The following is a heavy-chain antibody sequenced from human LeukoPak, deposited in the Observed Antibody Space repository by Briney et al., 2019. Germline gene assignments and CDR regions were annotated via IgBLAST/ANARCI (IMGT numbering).Heavy chain of an antibody. CDR1: GYTFTSYY. Sequence: ASVKVSCKASGYTFTSYYMHWVRQAPGQGLEWMGIINPSGGSTSYAQKFQGRVTMTRDMSTSTVYMELSSLRSEDTAVYYCARSQQQLGFDYWGQGTQVTVSS. V-gene: IGHV1-46*01. CDR2: INPSGGST. J-gene: IGHJ4*02. CDR3: ARSQQQLGFDY. D-gene: IGHD6-13*01.